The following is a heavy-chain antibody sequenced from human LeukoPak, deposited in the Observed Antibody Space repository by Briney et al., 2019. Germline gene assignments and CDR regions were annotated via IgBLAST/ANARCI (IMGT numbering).Heavy chain of an antibody. CDR3: ARLVAVTGSVDYFDT. J-gene: IGHJ4*02. V-gene: IGHV4-59*08. Sequence: SETLSLTCTVSGGSISGYHWTWIRRPPEKGLEWVGYIYYSGTTNYNPSLKSRVTMSVDTSNYQFSLKLSSVTAADTAVYYCARLVAVTGSVDYFDTWGQGTLVTVSS. CDR2: IYYSGTT. D-gene: IGHD6-19*01. CDR1: GGSISGYH.